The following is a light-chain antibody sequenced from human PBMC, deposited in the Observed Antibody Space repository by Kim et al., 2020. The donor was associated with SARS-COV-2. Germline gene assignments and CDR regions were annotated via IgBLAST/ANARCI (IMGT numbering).Light chain of an antibody. CDR3: QQLNSYPPT. V-gene: IGKV1-9*01. J-gene: IGKJ5*01. Sequence: ASVGDRVTITCRASQGISSYLAWYQQKTGKAPKLLIYAASTLQSGVPSRFSGSGSGTDFTLTISSLQPEDFATYYCQQLNSYPPTFGQGTRLEIK. CDR2: AAS. CDR1: QGISSY.